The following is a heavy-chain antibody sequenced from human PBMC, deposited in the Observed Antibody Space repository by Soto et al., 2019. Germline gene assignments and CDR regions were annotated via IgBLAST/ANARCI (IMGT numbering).Heavy chain of an antibody. CDR3: ATDSS. Sequence: PGGSLRLSCAASGFTFSTYAMHWVRQAPGKGLEWVAVIPYDGSNKYYADSVKGRFTISRDNSKNTLYLQMNSLRAEDTAVYYCATDSSWGQGILVTVSS. CDR1: GFTFSTYA. D-gene: IGHD2-15*01. V-gene: IGHV3-30-3*01. CDR2: IPYDGSNK. J-gene: IGHJ5*02.